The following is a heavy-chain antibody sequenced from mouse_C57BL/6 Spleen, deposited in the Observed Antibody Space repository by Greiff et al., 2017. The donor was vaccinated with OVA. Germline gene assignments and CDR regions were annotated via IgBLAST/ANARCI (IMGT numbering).Heavy chain of an antibody. CDR2: IYPGDGDT. J-gene: IGHJ2*01. D-gene: IGHD1-1*01. CDR3: AGITTVVAPFDY. V-gene: IGHV1-82*01. Sequence: VQLQQSGPELVKPGASVKISCKASGYAFSSSWMNWVKQRPGKGLEWIGRIYPGDGDTNYNGKFKGKATLTADKSSSTAYMQLSSLTSEDSAVYFCAGITTVVAPFDYWGQGTTLTVSS. CDR1: GYAFSSSW.